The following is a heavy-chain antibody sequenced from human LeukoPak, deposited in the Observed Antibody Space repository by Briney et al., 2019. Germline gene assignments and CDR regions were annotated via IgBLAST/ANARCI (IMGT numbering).Heavy chain of an antibody. CDR1: GGTFSSYA. CDR2: IIPIFGTA. J-gene: IGHJ6*02. Sequence: SVKVSCKASGGTFSSYAISWVRQAPGQGLEWMGGIIPIFGTANYAQKFQGRVTITADKSTSTAYMELSSLRSEDTAVYYCARGNYYYYGMDVWGQGTTVTVSS. CDR3: ARGNYYYYGMDV. V-gene: IGHV1-69*06.